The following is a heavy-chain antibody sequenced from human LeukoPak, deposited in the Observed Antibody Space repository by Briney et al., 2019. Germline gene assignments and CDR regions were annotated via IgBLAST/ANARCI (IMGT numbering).Heavy chain of an antibody. CDR3: ARTDLYNSPT. Sequence: PSETLSLTCTVSGGFISSSYWNWVRQPPGKGLEWIGYIYYSGSTNYNPSLNSRVTISLDTSKNQFSLKMSSVTAADTAMYYCARTDLYNSPTWGQGTLVIVSS. V-gene: IGHV4-59*01. J-gene: IGHJ5*02. D-gene: IGHD6-13*01. CDR1: GGFISSSY. CDR2: IYYSGST.